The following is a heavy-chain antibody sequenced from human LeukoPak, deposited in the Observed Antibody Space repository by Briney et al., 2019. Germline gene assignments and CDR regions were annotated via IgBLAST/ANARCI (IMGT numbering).Heavy chain of an antibody. V-gene: IGHV3-48*01. J-gene: IGHJ6*02. Sequence: GGSLRLSCAASGFTFSGYSMNWVRQAPGKGLEWVSYIGGGSISIYYADSVKGRFTISRDNAKNSLYLQMNSLRAEDSAVYYCARVRFGSGNFYPSYGMDVCGQGTTVTVSS. D-gene: IGHD3-10*01. CDR1: GFTFSGYS. CDR3: ARVRFGSGNFYPSYGMDV. CDR2: IGGGSISI.